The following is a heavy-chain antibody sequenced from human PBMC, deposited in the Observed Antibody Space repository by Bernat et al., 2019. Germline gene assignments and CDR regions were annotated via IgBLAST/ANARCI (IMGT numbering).Heavy chain of an antibody. V-gene: IGHV4-34*01. CDR1: GGSFSGYY. D-gene: IGHD3-10*01. Sequence: QVQLQQWGAGLLKPSETLSLTCAVYGGSFSGYYWSWIRQPPGKGLEWIGEINHSGSTNYNPSLKSRVTISVDTSKNQFSLKLSSVTAADTAVYYCARSYGSENHNWFDPWGQGTLVTVSS. CDR3: ARSYGSENHNWFDP. J-gene: IGHJ5*02. CDR2: INHSGST.